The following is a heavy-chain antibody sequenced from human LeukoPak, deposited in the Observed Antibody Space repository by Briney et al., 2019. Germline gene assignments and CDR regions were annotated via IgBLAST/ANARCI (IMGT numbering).Heavy chain of an antibody. V-gene: IGHV4-39*01. Sequence: PSETLSLTCTVSGGSISSSSYYWGWIRQPPGKGLEWIGSIYYSGSTYYNPSLKSRVTISVDTSKNQFSLKLSSVTAADTAVYYCARLDGYNFAFDIWGQGTMVTVSS. D-gene: IGHD5-24*01. J-gene: IGHJ3*02. CDR2: IYYSGST. CDR3: ARLDGYNFAFDI. CDR1: GGSISSSSYY.